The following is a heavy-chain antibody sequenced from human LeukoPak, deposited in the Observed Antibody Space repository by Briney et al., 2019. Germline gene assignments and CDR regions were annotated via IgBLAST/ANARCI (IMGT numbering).Heavy chain of an antibody. CDR2: FDPEDGER. Sequence: ASVKVSCKVPGYTLTDLSIHWVRQSPGKGLEWMGGFDPEDGERIYAQKFQGRVTTTEDTSTDTAFMALSSLRSEDTAVYYCATGYTTMTVDYFDNWGQGTLVTVSS. V-gene: IGHV1-24*01. J-gene: IGHJ4*02. CDR1: GYTLTDLS. CDR3: ATGYTTMTVDYFDN. D-gene: IGHD1-1*01.